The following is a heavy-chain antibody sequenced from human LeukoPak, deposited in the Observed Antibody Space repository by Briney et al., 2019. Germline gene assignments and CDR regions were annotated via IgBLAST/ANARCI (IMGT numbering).Heavy chain of an antibody. V-gene: IGHV3-23*01. J-gene: IGHJ4*02. CDR1: GFTFSSNY. CDR3: AKQRTYYYGSGSHRGEYYFDY. CDR2: ISGSGGST. D-gene: IGHD3-10*01. Sequence: GGSLRLSCAASGFTFSSNYMSWVRQAPGKGLEWVSAISGSGGSTYYADSVKDRFTISRDNSKNTLYLQMNSLRAEDTAVYYCAKQRTYYYGSGSHRGEYYFDYWGQGTLVTVSS.